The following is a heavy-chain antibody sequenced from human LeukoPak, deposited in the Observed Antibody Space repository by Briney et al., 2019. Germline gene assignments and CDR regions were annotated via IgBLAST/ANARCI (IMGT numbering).Heavy chain of an antibody. J-gene: IGHJ4*02. CDR1: GYTFTSYY. CDR3: AREPTVTNGGGNFFDY. D-gene: IGHD4-17*01. Sequence: ASVKVSCKASGYTFTSYYMHWVRQAPGQGLEWMGIINPSGGSTSYAQKFQGRVTMTRDTSTSTVYMELSSLRSDDTAVYYCAREPTVTNGGGNFFDYWGQGTLVTVSS. V-gene: IGHV1-46*01. CDR2: INPSGGST.